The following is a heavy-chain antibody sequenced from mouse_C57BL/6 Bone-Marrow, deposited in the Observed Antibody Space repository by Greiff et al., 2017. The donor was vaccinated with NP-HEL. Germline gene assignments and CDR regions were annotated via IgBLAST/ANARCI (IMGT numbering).Heavy chain of an antibody. V-gene: IGHV2-5*01. CDR1: GFSLTSYG. J-gene: IGHJ3*01. CDR2: IWRGGST. Sequence: VQLVESGPGLVQPSQSLSITCTVSGFSLTSYGVHWVRQSPGKGLEWLGVIWRGGSTDYNAAFMSRLSITKDNSKSQVFFKMNSLQADDTAIYYCAKNDGSSYGGFAYWGQGTLVTVSA. D-gene: IGHD1-1*01. CDR3: AKNDGSSYGGFAY.